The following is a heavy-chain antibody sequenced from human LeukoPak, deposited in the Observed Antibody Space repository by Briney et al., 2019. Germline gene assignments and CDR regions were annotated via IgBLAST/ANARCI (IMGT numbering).Heavy chain of an antibody. Sequence: PGRSLRLSCAASRFTFSSYAMHWVRQAPGKGLEWVAVISYDGSNKYYADSVKGRFTISRDNSKNTLYLQMNSLRAEDTAVYYCARSVSSSWPAYFDYWGQGTLVTVSS. J-gene: IGHJ4*02. D-gene: IGHD6-13*01. V-gene: IGHV3-30-3*01. CDR1: RFTFSSYA. CDR2: ISYDGSNK. CDR3: ARSVSSSWPAYFDY.